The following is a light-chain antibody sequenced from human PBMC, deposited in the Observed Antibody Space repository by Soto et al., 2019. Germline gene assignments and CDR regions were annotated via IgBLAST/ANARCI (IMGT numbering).Light chain of an antibody. CDR2: DVT. J-gene: IGLJ1*01. CDR3: SSYTRTSTYV. CDR1: SSDVGAYNY. Sequence: QSALTQPASVSGSPGQSITIPCTGTSSDVGAYNYVSWYQQHPGKVPKLMIYDVTNRPSGVSNRFSGSKSGNTASLTITGLQAEDEADYYCSSYTRTSTYVFGAGTKVTVL. V-gene: IGLV2-14*01.